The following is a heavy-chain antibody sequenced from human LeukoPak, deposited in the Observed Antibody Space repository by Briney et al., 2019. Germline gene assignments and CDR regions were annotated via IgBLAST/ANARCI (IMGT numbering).Heavy chain of an antibody. CDR1: GFIFSSCG. CDR2: ISYDGSNK. V-gene: IGHV3-30*18. Sequence: PGRSLRLSCAASGFIFSSCGMHWVRQAPGRELVWVAVISYDGSNKYYADSVKGRFTISRDNSKNTLSLQMNSLRAEDTAVYYCAKDGKGKWSEEATYYYGMDVWGQGTTVTVSS. D-gene: IGHD1-26*01. J-gene: IGHJ6*02. CDR3: AKDGKGKWSEEATYYYGMDV.